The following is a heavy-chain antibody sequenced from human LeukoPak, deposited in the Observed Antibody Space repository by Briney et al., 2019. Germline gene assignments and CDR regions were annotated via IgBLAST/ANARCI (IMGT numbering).Heavy chain of an antibody. CDR1: GFTFSSYA. D-gene: IGHD3-10*01. CDR2: ISGSGGST. Sequence: GGSLRLSCAASGFTFSSYAMSWVRQAPGKGLEWVSAISGSGGSTYYADSVKGRFTISRDNSKNTLYLQMNSLRAEDTAVYYCAKSKRITMVRGNLLFDYWGQGTLVIVSS. V-gene: IGHV3-23*01. J-gene: IGHJ4*02. CDR3: AKSKRITMVRGNLLFDY.